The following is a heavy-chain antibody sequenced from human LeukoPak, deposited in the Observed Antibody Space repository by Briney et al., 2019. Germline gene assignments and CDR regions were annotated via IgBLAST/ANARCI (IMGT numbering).Heavy chain of an antibody. V-gene: IGHV4-4*07. CDR1: GGSIRSY. J-gene: IGHJ5*02. CDR3: ARVLAAAGNNWFDP. Sequence: SETLSLTCTVSGGSIRSYWSWIRQPAGKGLEWIGRIYGSGSTDYNPSLKSRVTMSIDTSKNQFSLNLISVTAAGTAVYYCARVLAAAGNNWFDPWGQGTLVTVSS. CDR2: IYGSGST. D-gene: IGHD6-13*01.